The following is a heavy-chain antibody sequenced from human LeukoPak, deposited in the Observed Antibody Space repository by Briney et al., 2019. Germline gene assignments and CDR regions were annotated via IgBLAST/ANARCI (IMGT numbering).Heavy chain of an antibody. J-gene: IGHJ4*02. CDR3: ARDGLYSGSYYAY. Sequence: QPSETRSLTCAVYGGSFSGYYWSWIRQPPGKGLEWIGEIYHSGSTNYNPSLKSRVTISVDKSKNQFSLKLSSVTAADTAVYYCARDGLYSGSYYAYWGQGTLVTVSS. D-gene: IGHD1-26*01. CDR1: GGSFSGYY. CDR2: IYHSGST. V-gene: IGHV4-34*01.